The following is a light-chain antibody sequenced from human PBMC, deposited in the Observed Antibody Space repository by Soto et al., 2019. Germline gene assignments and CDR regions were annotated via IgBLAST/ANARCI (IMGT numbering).Light chain of an antibody. J-gene: IGKJ2*01. V-gene: IGKV1-9*01. CDR3: QHLNDYRYT. CDR1: QAISSS. CDR2: AAS. Sequence: DIQLTPSPSFLSASVGDRVTITCRASQAISSSLAWYQHNPGKAPKLLTYAASTLQNGVPSSFSGIRSGTEFSLRSGSLHPEDFATSYCQHLNDYRYTVRQGPKVEIK.